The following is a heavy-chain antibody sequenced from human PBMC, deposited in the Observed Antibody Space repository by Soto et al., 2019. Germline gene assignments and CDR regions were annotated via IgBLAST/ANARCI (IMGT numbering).Heavy chain of an antibody. CDR1: GFTFDDYA. D-gene: IGHD6-6*01. CDR3: AKPSAPEYSSLYYYYYMDV. CDR2: ISWNSGSI. J-gene: IGHJ6*03. Sequence: GGSLRLSCAASGFTFDDYAMHWVRQAPGKGLEWVSGISWNSGSIGYADSVKGRFTISRDNAKNSLYLQMNSLRAEDTALYYCAKPSAPEYSSLYYYYYMDVWGKGTTVTVSS. V-gene: IGHV3-9*01.